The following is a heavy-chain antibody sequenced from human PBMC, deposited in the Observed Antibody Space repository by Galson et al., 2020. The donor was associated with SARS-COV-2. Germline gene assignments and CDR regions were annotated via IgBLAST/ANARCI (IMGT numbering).Heavy chain of an antibody. CDR1: GFTFSIYW. J-gene: IGHJ3*01. V-gene: IGHV3-7*03. D-gene: IGHD1-26*01. Sequence: GGSLRLSCAASGFTFSIYWMSWVRQAPGKGLEWVANIKQDGSEKYYVDSVKGRFTISRDSSKSTLYLQMNRLRDEDTATYYCARVVTGPVVGKDAFSVWGHGTVVFVSS. CDR3: ARVVTGPVVGKDAFSV. CDR2: IKQDGSEK.